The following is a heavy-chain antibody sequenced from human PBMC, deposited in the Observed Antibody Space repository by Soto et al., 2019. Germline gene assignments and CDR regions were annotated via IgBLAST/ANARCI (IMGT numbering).Heavy chain of an antibody. CDR1: GGSISSGGYY. CDR2: IYYSGST. J-gene: IGHJ5*02. Sequence: SETLSLTCTVSGGSISSGGYYWSWIRQHPGRGLEWIGYIYYSGSTYYNPSLKSRVTISVDTSKNQFSLKLSSVTAADTAVYYCARGVRDIEVVPASPNLLFDPWGQGTLVTVSS. CDR3: ARGVRDIEVVPASPNLLFDP. V-gene: IGHV4-31*03. D-gene: IGHD2-2*01.